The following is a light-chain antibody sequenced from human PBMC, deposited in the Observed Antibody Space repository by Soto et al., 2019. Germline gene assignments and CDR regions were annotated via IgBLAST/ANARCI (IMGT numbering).Light chain of an antibody. J-gene: IGKJ4*01. V-gene: IGKV3-20*01. Sequence: GLRQSPGSLSFSPGARATLSCRASPSVSTNQLAWYQQKPGQAPRLLIYGASSRATGIADRFSGSGSGTDFTLTISRLEPEDFAVYYCQYYYESSPFGRGTKVDI. CDR2: GAS. CDR3: QYYYESSP. CDR1: PSVSTNQ.